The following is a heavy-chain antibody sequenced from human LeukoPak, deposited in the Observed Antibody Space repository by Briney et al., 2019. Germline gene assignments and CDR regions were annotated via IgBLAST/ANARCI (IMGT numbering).Heavy chain of an antibody. CDR1: GFTFSTYW. CDR3: ARRRGDV. Sequence: GGSLRLSCAASGFTFSTYWMHWVRQAPGKGLVWVSQINTDGNSTTYADSVKGRFTVSRDNAKNTLYLQMNSLRVEDTAIYYCARRRGDVWGQGTTVTVSS. V-gene: IGHV3-74*01. J-gene: IGHJ6*02. CDR2: INTDGNST.